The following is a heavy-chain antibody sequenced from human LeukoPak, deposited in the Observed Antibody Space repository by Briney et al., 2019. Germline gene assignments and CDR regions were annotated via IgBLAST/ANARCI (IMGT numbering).Heavy chain of an antibody. CDR2: ITAYNGNT. D-gene: IGHD3-22*01. CDR3: ARAFYYDSSGYYYCFDY. V-gene: IGHV1-18*01. CDR1: GYTFTSYD. J-gene: IGHJ4*02. Sequence: ASVMVSCKASGYTFTSYDINWVRQAPGQGLEWMGWITAYNGNTKYAQKFQDRVTMTTDTSTSTAYMELRSLRSDDTAVYYCARAFYYDSSGYYYCFDYWGQGTLVTVSS.